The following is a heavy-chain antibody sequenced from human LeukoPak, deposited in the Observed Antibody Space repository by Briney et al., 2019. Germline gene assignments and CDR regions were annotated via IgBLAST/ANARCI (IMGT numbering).Heavy chain of an antibody. Sequence: GGSLRLSCAASGFTFSSYAMHWVRQAPGKGLEWVAVISYDGSNKYYADSVKGRFTISRDNSKNTLYLQMNSLRAEDTAVYYCAATYGSGYFDYWGQGTLVTVSS. V-gene: IGHV3-30*14. J-gene: IGHJ4*02. CDR3: AATYGSGYFDY. CDR2: ISYDGSNK. D-gene: IGHD3-10*01. CDR1: GFTFSSYA.